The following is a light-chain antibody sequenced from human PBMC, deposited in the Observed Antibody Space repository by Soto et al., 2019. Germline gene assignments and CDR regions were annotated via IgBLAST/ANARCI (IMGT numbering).Light chain of an antibody. Sequence: QAVVTQPPSVSGAPGQRVTISCTGSSSNIGAGYDVHWYQQLPGTAPKLLIYGNSNRPSGVPDRFSGSKSGTSASLAITGLQAEDEADYYCQSYDSSLGDVFGTGTKLTVL. CDR3: QSYDSSLGDV. CDR2: GNS. CDR1: SSNIGAGYD. V-gene: IGLV1-40*01. J-gene: IGLJ1*01.